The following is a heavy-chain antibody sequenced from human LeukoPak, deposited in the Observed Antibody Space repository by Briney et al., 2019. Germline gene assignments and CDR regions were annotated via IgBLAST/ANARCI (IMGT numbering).Heavy chain of an antibody. CDR2: IFPSGGEI. V-gene: IGHV3-23*01. J-gene: IGHJ4*02. CDR1: GFTFSTFA. D-gene: IGHD2-8*02. CDR3: ATYRQVLLPFES. Sequence: GGSLRLSCAASGFTFSTFAMIWVRQPPGKGLEWVSSIFPSGGEIHYADSVRGRFTISRDNSKSTLSPQMNSLRAEDTAIYYCATYRQVLLPFESWGQGTLVTVSS.